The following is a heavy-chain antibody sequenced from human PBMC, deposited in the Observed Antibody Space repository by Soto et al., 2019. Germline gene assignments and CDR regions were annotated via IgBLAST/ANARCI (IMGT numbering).Heavy chain of an antibody. CDR2: IIPIFGTA. Sequence: QVQLVQSGAEVKKPGSSVKVSCKASGGTFSSYAISWVRQAPGQGLEWMGGIIPIFGTANYAQKFQGRVTVTEDESTSTGDMERRSLRSEDAAWYYCASLLGATPLYGGYWGQGTLVTVSS. J-gene: IGHJ4*02. D-gene: IGHD2-8*01. CDR1: GGTFSSYA. CDR3: ASLLGATPLYGGY. V-gene: IGHV1-69*01.